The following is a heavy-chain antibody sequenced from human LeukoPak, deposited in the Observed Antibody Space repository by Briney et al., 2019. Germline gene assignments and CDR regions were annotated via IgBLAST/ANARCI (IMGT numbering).Heavy chain of an antibody. V-gene: IGHV3-48*03. D-gene: IGHD1-26*01. CDR2: ISSSGNTI. CDR1: VFTFSSYA. Sequence: GGSLRLSCAASVFTFSSYAMNWVRQPPGKGLEWVSYISSSGNTIYYADSVKGRFTTSRDNAKNSLYLQMNSLRAEGTAVYYCARGLGDLWGQGTLVTVSS. CDR3: ARGLGDL. J-gene: IGHJ5*02.